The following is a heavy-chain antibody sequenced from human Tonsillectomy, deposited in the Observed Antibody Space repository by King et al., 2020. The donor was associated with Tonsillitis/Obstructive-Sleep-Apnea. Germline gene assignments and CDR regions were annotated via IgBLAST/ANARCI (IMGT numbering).Heavy chain of an antibody. J-gene: IGHJ4*02. Sequence: VQLQESGPGLVKLSQTLSLTCTVSGGSISSGGYYWSWIRQHPGKGLEWIGYIYYSGSTYYNPSLKSRVTISVDTSKNQFSLKLSSVTAADTAVYYCARDRGGYSYGWNDYWGQGTLVTVSS. D-gene: IGHD5-18*01. CDR2: IYYSGST. CDR1: GGSISSGGYY. CDR3: ARDRGGYSYGWNDY. V-gene: IGHV4-31*03.